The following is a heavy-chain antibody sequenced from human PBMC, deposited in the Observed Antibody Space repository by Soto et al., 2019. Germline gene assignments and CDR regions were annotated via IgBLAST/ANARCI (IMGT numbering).Heavy chain of an antibody. Sequence: PGESLKISCKGSGYSFTIYWIGWVRQMPGKGLEWMGIIYPGDSDTRYSPSFQGQVTISADKSISTAYLQWSSLKASDTAMYYCAXFGYSYGSGYYYYGMDVWGQGTTVTVSS. CDR2: IYPGDSDT. J-gene: IGHJ6*02. CDR1: GYSFTIYW. CDR3: AXFGYSYGSGYYYYGMDV. D-gene: IGHD5-18*01. V-gene: IGHV5-51*01.